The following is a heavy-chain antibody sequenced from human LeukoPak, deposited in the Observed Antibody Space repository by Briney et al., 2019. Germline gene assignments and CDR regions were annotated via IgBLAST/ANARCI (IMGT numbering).Heavy chain of an antibody. Sequence: ASVKVSCKASGYTFTGYYMHWVRQAPGQGLGWMGWINPNSGGTNYAQKFQGRVTMTRDTSISTAYMELSRLRSDDTAVYYCARDYYGSGSPGGDAFDIWGQGTMVTVSS. CDR1: GYTFTGYY. CDR3: ARDYYGSGSPGGDAFDI. J-gene: IGHJ3*02. CDR2: INPNSGGT. V-gene: IGHV1-2*02. D-gene: IGHD3-10*01.